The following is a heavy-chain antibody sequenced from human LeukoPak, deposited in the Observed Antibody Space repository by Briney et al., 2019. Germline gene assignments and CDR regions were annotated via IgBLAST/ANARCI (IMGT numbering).Heavy chain of an antibody. D-gene: IGHD3-9*01. Sequence: GGSLRLSCAASGFTFSNAWMNWVRQAPGKGLEWVGRIKSKTNGETTDYAAPVKGRFNISRDDSKDTLYVQMNSLKTEDTAVYYCTTSYYDILTGYSTFDYWGQGTLVTVSS. V-gene: IGHV3-15*01. CDR2: IKSKTNGETT. J-gene: IGHJ4*02. CDR3: TTSYYDILTGYSTFDY. CDR1: GFTFSNAW.